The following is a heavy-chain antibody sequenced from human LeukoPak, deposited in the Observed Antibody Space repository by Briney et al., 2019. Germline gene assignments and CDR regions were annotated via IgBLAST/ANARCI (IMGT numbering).Heavy chain of an antibody. CDR2: IFFSGTT. J-gene: IGHJ4*02. Sequence: ETLSLTCTVSGGSMKNYYWNWIRQPPGKGLEWIGYIFFSGTTRRNPSLSSRLTMSVDTSKNQFSLNLTSVTAADTAVYYCARARAYGDYGYWGQGTLVTVSS. D-gene: IGHD4-17*01. V-gene: IGHV4-59*01. CDR1: GGSMKNYY. CDR3: ARARAYGDYGY.